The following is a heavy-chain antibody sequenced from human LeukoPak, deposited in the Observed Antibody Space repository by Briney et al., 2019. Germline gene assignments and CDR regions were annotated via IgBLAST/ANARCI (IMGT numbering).Heavy chain of an antibody. D-gene: IGHD2-15*01. V-gene: IGHV1-8*01. J-gene: IGHJ4*02. CDR1: GYTFTSYA. Sequence: ASVNVSCKASGYTFTSYAINWVRQATGQGLEWMGWMNPNSGNTGYAQKFQGRVTMTRNTSISTAYMELSSLRSEDTAVYYCARGPRYCSGGSCHVWGQGTLVTVSS. CDR2: MNPNSGNT. CDR3: ARGPRYCSGGSCHV.